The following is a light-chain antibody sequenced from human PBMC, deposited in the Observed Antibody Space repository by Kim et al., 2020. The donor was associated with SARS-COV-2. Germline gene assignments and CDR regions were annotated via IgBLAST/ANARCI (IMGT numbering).Light chain of an antibody. V-gene: IGKV3-20*01. J-gene: IGKJ3*01. Sequence: LAPRERATPSCRASQSVSSSSLAWYQQKPGQAPSLLIYGASSRATGIPDRFTGSGSGTDFTLTISRLEPEDFAVYYCQQYGSAFTFGPGTKVDIK. CDR2: GAS. CDR3: QQYGSAFT. CDR1: QSVSSSS.